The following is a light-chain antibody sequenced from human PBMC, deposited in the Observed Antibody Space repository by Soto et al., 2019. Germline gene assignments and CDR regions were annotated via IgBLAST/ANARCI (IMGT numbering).Light chain of an antibody. CDR3: LQDYNYPRT. Sequence: DIQMTQSPATLSACVGDRVTISCRASQSISSWLAWYQQKPGKAPKLLIYDASTLASGVPSRFSGSGSGTEFTLTISSLQPEDFATYYCLQDYNYPRTFGQGTRLEIK. CDR1: QSISSW. V-gene: IGKV1-5*01. CDR2: DAS. J-gene: IGKJ5*01.